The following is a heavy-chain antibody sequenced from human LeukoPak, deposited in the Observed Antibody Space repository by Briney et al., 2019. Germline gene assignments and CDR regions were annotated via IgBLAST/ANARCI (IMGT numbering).Heavy chain of an antibody. CDR1: GLTFSNYD. CDR3: AKGDGYSSPWYFDL. CDR2: ISNSGTTV. V-gene: IGHV3-48*03. J-gene: IGHJ4*02. Sequence: GGSLRLSCAASGLTFSNYDMNWVLQAPGKGLEWVSYISNSGTTVYHADSVKGRFTISRDNAKNSVSLQLDSLRAEDTAIYYCAKGDGYSSPWYFDLWGQGTLVTVSS. D-gene: IGHD5-18*01.